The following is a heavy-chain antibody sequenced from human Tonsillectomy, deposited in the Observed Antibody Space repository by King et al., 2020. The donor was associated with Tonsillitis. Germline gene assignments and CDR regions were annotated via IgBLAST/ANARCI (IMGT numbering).Heavy chain of an antibody. D-gene: IGHD6-19*01. V-gene: IGHV3-7*01. CDR3: ARDSNFRYVSAWYDVFDI. CDR2: IRSDGSQT. J-gene: IGHJ3*02. CDR1: EFTLRTYW. Sequence: VQLVESGGGLVQPGESLRLSCAASEFTLRTYWMTWIRQAPGKGLEWVANIRSDGSQTNYLDSVKGRFTIFRDNAKNSVYLQMNSLRAEDTAIYHCARDSNFRYVSAWYDVFDIWGRGTMVTVSS.